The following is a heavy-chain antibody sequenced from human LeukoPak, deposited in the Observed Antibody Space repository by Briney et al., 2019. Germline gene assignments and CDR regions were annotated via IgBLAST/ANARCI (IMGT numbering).Heavy chain of an antibody. V-gene: IGHV3-74*01. CDR2: INSDGSST. D-gene: IGHD3-22*01. CDR3: ARDYYDSSGYYRYFDY. J-gene: IGHJ4*02. CDR1: GFTFSSYW. Sequence: GGSLRLSCAASGFTFSSYWMHWVRQAPGKGLVWVSRINSDGSSTSYADSVKGRFTISRDNAKNTLYPQMNSLRAEDTAVYYCARDYYDSSGYYRYFDYWGQGTLVTVSS.